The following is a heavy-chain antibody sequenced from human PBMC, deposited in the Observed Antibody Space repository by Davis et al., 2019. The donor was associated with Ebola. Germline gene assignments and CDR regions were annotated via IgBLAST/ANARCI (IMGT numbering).Heavy chain of an antibody. CDR3: ANAPGRFLGWWDDS. Sequence: SETLSLTCAVYGESFSGYYWSWIRQPPGQGLEWIGEINHRGTTKYNPSLKSRVTISVDTSKNQFSLQLSSVTAADTAIFYCANAPGRFLGWWDDSWGQGTLVTVSS. CDR2: INHRGTT. V-gene: IGHV4-34*01. CDR1: GESFSGYY. D-gene: IGHD3-3*01. J-gene: IGHJ4*02.